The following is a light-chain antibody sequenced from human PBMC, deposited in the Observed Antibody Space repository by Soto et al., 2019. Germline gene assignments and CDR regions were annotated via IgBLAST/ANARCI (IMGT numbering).Light chain of an antibody. CDR2: SNN. Sequence: QSVLTQPPSASGTPGQRVTISCSGSSSNIGSNTVNWYQQLPGTAPKLLIYSNNQRPSGVPDRLSGSKSGTSASLAISGLQYEDEADYYCAAWDDSLNVPVFGAGTKLTVL. CDR1: SSNIGSNT. J-gene: IGLJ3*02. V-gene: IGLV1-44*01. CDR3: AAWDDSLNVPV.